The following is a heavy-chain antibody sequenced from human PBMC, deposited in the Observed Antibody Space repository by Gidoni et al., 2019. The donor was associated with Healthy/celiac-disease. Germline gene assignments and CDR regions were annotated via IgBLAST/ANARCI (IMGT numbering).Heavy chain of an antibody. CDR1: GYTLTELS. CDR2: FDPEDGET. J-gene: IGHJ4*02. Sequence: QVQLVQSGAEVKKPGASVKVSCKVSGYTLTELSMHWVRQAPGKGLEWMGGFDPEDGETIYAQKFQGRVTMTEDTSTDTAYMELSSLRSEDTAVYYCATDLWGIAAASRPSHRPDYWGQGTLVTVSS. V-gene: IGHV1-24*01. CDR3: ATDLWGIAAASRPSHRPDY. D-gene: IGHD6-13*01.